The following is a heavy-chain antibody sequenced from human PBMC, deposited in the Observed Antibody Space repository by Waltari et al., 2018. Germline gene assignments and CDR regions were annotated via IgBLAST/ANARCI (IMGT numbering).Heavy chain of an antibody. J-gene: IGHJ4*02. D-gene: IGHD3-10*01. CDR2: IYPGDSDT. CDR1: GYSFTSYW. CDR3: ARQAASYYYGSGSYPPFDY. V-gene: IGHV5-51*01. Sequence: EVQLVQSGAEVKKPGESLKISCTGSGYSFTSYWIGWVRQMPGKGLEWMGIIYPGDSDTRYSPSFQGQVTISADKSISTAYLQWSSLKASDTAMYYCARQAASYYYGSGSYPPFDYWGQGTLVTVSS.